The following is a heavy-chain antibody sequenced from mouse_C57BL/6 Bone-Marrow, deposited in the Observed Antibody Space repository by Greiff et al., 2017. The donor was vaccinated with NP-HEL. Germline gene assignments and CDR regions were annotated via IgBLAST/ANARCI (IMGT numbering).Heavy chain of an antibody. D-gene: IGHD1-1*01. V-gene: IGHV1-42*01. CDR1: GYSFTGYY. J-gene: IGHJ3*01. Sequence: VQLKQSGPELVKPGASVKISCKASGYSFTGYYMNWVKQSPEKSLEWIGEINPSTGGTTYNQKFKAKATLTVDKSSSTAYMQLKSLTSEDSAVYYCARGDYYGSSTWFAYWGQGTLVTVSA. CDR2: INPSTGGT. CDR3: ARGDYYGSSTWFAY.